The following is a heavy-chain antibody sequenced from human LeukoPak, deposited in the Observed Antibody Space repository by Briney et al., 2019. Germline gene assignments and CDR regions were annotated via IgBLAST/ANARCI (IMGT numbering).Heavy chain of an antibody. Sequence: GESLKISCKGSGYSFTSYWIGWVRQMPGKGLEWMGIIYPGDSDTRYSPSFQGQVTISADKSIRTAYLQWSSLKASDTAMYYCARRGYYGSGSFAHFDIWGQGTMVTVSS. D-gene: IGHD3-10*01. J-gene: IGHJ3*02. V-gene: IGHV5-51*01. CDR1: GYSFTSYW. CDR2: IYPGDSDT. CDR3: ARRGYYGSGSFAHFDI.